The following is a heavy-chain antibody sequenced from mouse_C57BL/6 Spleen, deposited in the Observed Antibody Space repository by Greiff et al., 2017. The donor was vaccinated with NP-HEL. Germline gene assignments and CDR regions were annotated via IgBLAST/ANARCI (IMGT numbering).Heavy chain of an antibody. CDR3: ARYYGSPYYAMDY. D-gene: IGHD1-1*01. CDR2: ISDGGSYT. V-gene: IGHV5-4*03. J-gene: IGHJ4*01. Sequence: EVKLMESGGGLVKPGGSLKLSCAASGFTFSSYAMSWVRQTPEKRLEWVATISDGGSYTYYPDNVKGRSTISRDNDHDNLYLQMRQLKSEDTAMYYCARYYGSPYYAMDYWGQGTSVTVSS. CDR1: GFTFSSYA.